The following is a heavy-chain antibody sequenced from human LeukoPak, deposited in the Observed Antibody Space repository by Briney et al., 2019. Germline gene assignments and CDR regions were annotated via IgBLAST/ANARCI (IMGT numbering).Heavy chain of an antibody. CDR3: ARRNYDYVWGSYPSYGMDV. CDR2: IYHSGST. D-gene: IGHD3-16*02. CDR1: GASISNTNW. Sequence: SGTLSLTCAVSGASISNTNWWTWVRQPPGKGLEWIGEIYHSGSTNYNPSLKSRVTISVDTSKNQFSLKLSSVTAADTAVYYCARRNYDYVWGSYPSYGMDVWGQGTTVTVSS. J-gene: IGHJ6*02. V-gene: IGHV4-4*02.